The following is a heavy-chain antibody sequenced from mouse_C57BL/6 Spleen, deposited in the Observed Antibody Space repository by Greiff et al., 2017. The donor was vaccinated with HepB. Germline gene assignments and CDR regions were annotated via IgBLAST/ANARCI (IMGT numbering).Heavy chain of an antibody. D-gene: IGHD1-1*01. CDR2: ISDGGSYT. J-gene: IGHJ2*01. V-gene: IGHV5-4*03. CDR1: GFTFSSYA. Sequence: EVMLVESGGGLVKPGGSLKLSCAASGFTFSSYAMSWVRQTPEKRLEWVATISDGGSYTYYPDNVKGRFTISRDNAKNNLYLQMRHLKSEDTAMYYCARGGEYYYGSSYNFDYWGQGTTLTVSS. CDR3: ARGGEYYYGSSYNFDY.